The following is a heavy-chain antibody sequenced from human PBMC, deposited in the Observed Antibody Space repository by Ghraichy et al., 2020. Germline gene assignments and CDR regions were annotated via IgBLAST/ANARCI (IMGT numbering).Heavy chain of an antibody. CDR1: GFTVSSNY. J-gene: IGHJ4*02. CDR3: ARGAYSGSYYYFDY. Sequence: LSLTCAASGFTVSSNYMSWVRQAPGKGLEWVSVIYSGGSTYYADSVKGRFTISRDNSKNTLYLQMNSLRAEDTAVYYCARGAYSGSYYYFDYWGQGTLVTVSS. V-gene: IGHV3-66*01. D-gene: IGHD1-26*01. CDR2: IYSGGST.